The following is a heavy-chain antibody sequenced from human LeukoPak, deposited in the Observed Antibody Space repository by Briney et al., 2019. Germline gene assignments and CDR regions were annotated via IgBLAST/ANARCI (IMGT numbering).Heavy chain of an antibody. CDR1: GFTFSSYS. J-gene: IGHJ6*03. V-gene: IGHV3-21*04. D-gene: IGHD3-9*01. CDR3: AKDGGEYYDILTGYYPRLYYMDV. CDR2: ISSSSSYI. Sequence: GGSLRLSCAASGFTFSSYSMYWVRQAPGKGLEWVSSISSSSSYIYYADSVKGRFTISRDNAKNSLYLQMNSLRAEDTAVYYCAKDGGEYYDILTGYYPRLYYMDVWGKGTTVTISS.